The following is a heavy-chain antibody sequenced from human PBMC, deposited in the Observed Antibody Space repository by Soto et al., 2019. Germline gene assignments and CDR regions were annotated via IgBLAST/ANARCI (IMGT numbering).Heavy chain of an antibody. J-gene: IGHJ4*02. V-gene: IGHV3-23*01. D-gene: IGHD6-19*01. CDR2: ISGSGVNI. Sequence: GGSLRLSCAASGFTFTSYAMNWVRQAPGKGLEWVSAISGSGVNIYYADSVKGRFTMSRDSSKSTVDLQMDSLRAEDTAVYYCAKGPRTVAPGNYLDSLGQGILVTVSS. CDR1: GFTFTSYA. CDR3: AKGPRTVAPGNYLDS.